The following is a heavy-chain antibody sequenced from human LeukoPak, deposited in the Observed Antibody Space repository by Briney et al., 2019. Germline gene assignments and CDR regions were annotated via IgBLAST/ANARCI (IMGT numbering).Heavy chain of an antibody. V-gene: IGHV3-7*01. D-gene: IGHD6-13*01. J-gene: IGHJ4*02. Sequence: PGGSLRLSCAASGFTFSSYWMSWVRQAPGKGLEWVANIKQDGSEKYYVDSVKGRFTISRDNAKNSLYLQMNSLRAEDTAVYYCARGGSSSWGYFDYWGQGTLVTVSS. CDR2: IKQDGSEK. CDR1: GFTFSSYW. CDR3: ARGGSSSWGYFDY.